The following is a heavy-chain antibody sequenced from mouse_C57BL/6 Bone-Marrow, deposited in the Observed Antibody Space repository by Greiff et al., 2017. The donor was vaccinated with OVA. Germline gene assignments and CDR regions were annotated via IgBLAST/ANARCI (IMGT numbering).Heavy chain of an antibody. CDR1: GYTFTSYW. D-gene: IGHD1-1*01. Sequence: QVQLQQPGAELVKPGASVKLSCKASGYTFTSYWMHWVKQRPGRGLEWIGRIDPNSGGTKYNEKFKSKATLTVDKSSSTAYMQLSSLTSEDSAVYYCARFRFYGSPYWYFDVWGTGTTVTVSS. CDR2: IDPNSGGT. J-gene: IGHJ1*03. V-gene: IGHV1-62-3*01. CDR3: ARFRFYGSPYWYFDV.